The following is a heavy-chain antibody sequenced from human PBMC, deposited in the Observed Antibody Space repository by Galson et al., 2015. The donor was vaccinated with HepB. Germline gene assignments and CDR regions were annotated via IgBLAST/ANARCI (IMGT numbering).Heavy chain of an antibody. V-gene: IGHV3-30*04. CDR2: ISYDGSNK. CDR3: ARDPYSGSYFDY. J-gene: IGHJ4*02. Sequence: SLRLSCAASGFTFSSYAMHWVRQAPGKGLEWVAVISYDGSNKYYADSVKGRFTISRDNSKNTLYLQMNSLRAEDTAVYYCARDPYSGSYFDYWGQGTLVTVSS. D-gene: IGHD1-26*01. CDR1: GFTFSSYA.